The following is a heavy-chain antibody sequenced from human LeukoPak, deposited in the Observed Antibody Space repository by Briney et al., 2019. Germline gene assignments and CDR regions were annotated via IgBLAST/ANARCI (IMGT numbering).Heavy chain of an antibody. CDR2: IYFGGSNH. V-gene: IGHV3-30*18. Sequence: PGGSLRLSCAASGFTFSSYDMHWVRQAPAKGLEWVAVIYFGGSNHYYADSVEGRITIFRNNSKNQLFLQENRRGAEDTAVYYCEKDWGNYYDRSGYPPFDAFDIWGQGTMVTVSS. J-gene: IGHJ3*02. CDR1: GFTFSSYD. D-gene: IGHD3-22*01. CDR3: EKDWGNYYDRSGYPPFDAFDI.